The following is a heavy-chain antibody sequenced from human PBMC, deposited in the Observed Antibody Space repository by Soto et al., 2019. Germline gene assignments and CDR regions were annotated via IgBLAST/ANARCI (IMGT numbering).Heavy chain of an antibody. CDR1: GFTFSDYA. J-gene: IGHJ4*02. Sequence: VQLVESGGGVVQPGRSLRLSCAASGFTFSDYAMHWVRQAPGKGLEWVAVVSHDGRNTHYADSVKGRFTISRDSSKNTVSLELTSLRAEDKAVYYCAKGGRQWLVTSDFNYWGQGALVTVSS. V-gene: IGHV3-30*18. CDR2: VSHDGRNT. D-gene: IGHD6-19*01. CDR3: AKGGRQWLVTSDFNY.